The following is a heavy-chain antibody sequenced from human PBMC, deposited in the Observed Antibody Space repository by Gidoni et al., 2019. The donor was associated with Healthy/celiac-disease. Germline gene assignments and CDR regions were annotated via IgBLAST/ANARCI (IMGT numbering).Heavy chain of an antibody. CDR1: GFTFSSYS. Sequence: EVQLVESGGGLVQPGGSLRLSCAASGFTFSSYSMNWVRQAPGKGVEWVSYISSSSSTIYYADSVKGRFTISRDNAKNSLYLQMNSLRAEDTAVYYCARDSIFGTSNWGQGTLVTVSS. CDR3: ARDSIFGTSN. V-gene: IGHV3-48*01. D-gene: IGHD2-2*01. CDR2: ISSSSSTI. J-gene: IGHJ4*02.